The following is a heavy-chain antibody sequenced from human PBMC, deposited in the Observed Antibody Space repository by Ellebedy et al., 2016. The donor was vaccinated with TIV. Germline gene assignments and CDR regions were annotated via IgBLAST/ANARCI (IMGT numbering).Heavy chain of an antibody. CDR2: VYHSGST. Sequence: MPSETLSLTCAVSGGSISSSNWWPWVRQAPGRGLEWIGEVYHSGSTYYNPSLESRVTMSVDKSKNQFSLKLSSVTAADTAVYYCARDRDVTSRGIIDPWGQGILVTVSS. V-gene: IGHV4-4*02. CDR3: ARDRDVTSRGIIDP. J-gene: IGHJ5*02. CDR1: GGSISSSNW. D-gene: IGHD3-10*01.